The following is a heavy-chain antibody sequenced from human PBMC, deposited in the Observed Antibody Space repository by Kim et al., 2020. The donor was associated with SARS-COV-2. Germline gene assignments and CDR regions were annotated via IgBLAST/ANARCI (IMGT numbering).Heavy chain of an antibody. J-gene: IGHJ4*03. Sequence: GGSLRLSCAASGFTFSSHALHWVRQAPGKGLEWVALISYDGSHISYPDAVNGRCIISRDNTNSTLFLQMHSMRPEDTAVYYCVAEIASRSCDRWDQGTLFTLS. CDR1: GFTFSSHA. CDR3: VAEIASRSCDR. CDR2: ISYDGSHI. D-gene: IGHD1-26*01. V-gene: IGHV3-30*04.